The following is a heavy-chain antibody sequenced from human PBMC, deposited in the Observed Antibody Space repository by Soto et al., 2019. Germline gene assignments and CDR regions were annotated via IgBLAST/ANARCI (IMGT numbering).Heavy chain of an antibody. D-gene: IGHD3-16*02. V-gene: IGHV6-1*01. CDR3: ARDPAYDYVWGSYRGLDY. CDR1: GDSVSSNSAA. J-gene: IGHJ4*02. Sequence: SQTLSLTCAISGDSVSSNSAAWNWIRQSPSRGLEWLGRTYYRSKWYNDYAVSVKSRITINPDTSKNQFSLQLNSVTPEDTAVYYRARDPAYDYVWGSYRGLDYWGQGTLVTVSS. CDR2: TYYRSKWYN.